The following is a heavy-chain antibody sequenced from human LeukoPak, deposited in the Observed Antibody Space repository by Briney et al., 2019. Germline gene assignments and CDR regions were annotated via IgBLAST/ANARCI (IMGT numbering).Heavy chain of an antibody. CDR3: ARGDIVVVPAAMRGYYYGMDV. D-gene: IGHD2-2*01. J-gene: IGHJ6*02. CDR1: GGSISSGGYY. CDR2: IYTSGST. V-gene: IGHV4-61*02. Sequence: SQTLSLTCTVSGGSISSGGYYWSWIRQPAGKGLEWIGRIYTSGSTNYNPSLKSRVTMSVDTSKNQFSLKLSSVTAADTAVYYCARGDIVVVPAAMRGYYYGMDVWGQGTTVTVSS.